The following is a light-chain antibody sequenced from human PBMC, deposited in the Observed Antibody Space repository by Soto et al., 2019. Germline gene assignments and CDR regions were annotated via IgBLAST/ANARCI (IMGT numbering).Light chain of an antibody. Sequence: DIQMTQSPSSLSASVGDRVTITCRASQSISSYLNWYQQKPGKPPKLLIYAVSSFQSGVPSRFSGSGSGTDFSLTITSLQPEDFANYYCQQTYRTPRTFGQGTKVEIK. CDR3: QQTYRTPRT. CDR2: AVS. CDR1: QSISSY. J-gene: IGKJ1*01. V-gene: IGKV1-39*01.